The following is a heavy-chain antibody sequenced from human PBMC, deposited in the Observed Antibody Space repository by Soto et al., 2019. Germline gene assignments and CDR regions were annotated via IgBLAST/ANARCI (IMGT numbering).Heavy chain of an antibody. V-gene: IGHV3-21*01. J-gene: IGHJ4*02. CDR2: ISSSSSYI. CDR3: ARGLELQGMD. Sequence: LRLSCAASGFTFSSYSMNWVRQAPGKGLEWVSSISSSSSYIYYADSVKGRFTISRDNAKNSLYLQMNSLRAEETAVYYCARGLELQGMDWGQGTLVTVSS. D-gene: IGHD1-7*01. CDR1: GFTFSSYS.